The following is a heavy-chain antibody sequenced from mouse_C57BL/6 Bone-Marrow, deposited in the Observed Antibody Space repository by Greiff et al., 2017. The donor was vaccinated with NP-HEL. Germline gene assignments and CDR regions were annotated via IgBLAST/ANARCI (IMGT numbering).Heavy chain of an antibody. D-gene: IGHD1-1*01. J-gene: IGHJ4*01. CDR1: GYTFTDYY. CDR2: INPYNGGT. CDR3: ARVFLRLSYAMDY. V-gene: IGHV1-19*01. Sequence: EVQLQESGPVLVKPGASVKMSCKASGYTFTDYYMNWVKQSHGKSLEWIGVINPYNGGTSYNQKFKGKATLTVDKSSSTSYMELNSLTSEDSAVYYCARVFLRLSYAMDYWGQGTSVTVSS.